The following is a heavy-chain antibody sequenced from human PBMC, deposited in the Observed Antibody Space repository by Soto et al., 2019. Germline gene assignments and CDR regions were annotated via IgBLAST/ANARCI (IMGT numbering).Heavy chain of an antibody. D-gene: IGHD3-10*02. CDR1: GFVFSDFQ. Sequence: EVQLLQSAGGLVKPGGSLRLSCAASGFVFSDFQLNWVRQAPGRGLEWLASITGTSAFLFYADSIRGRFTISRDNPKNFLFLQMDSLGPDDTAVYYCARDNLAVQGAFDHWGQGALVTVSS. CDR2: ITGTSAFL. J-gene: IGHJ4*02. V-gene: IGHV3-21*02. CDR3: ARDNLAVQGAFDH.